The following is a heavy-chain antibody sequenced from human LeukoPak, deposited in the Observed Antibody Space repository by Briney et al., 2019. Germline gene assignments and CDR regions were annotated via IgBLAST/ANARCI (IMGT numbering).Heavy chain of an antibody. Sequence: SETLSLTCTVSGGAISSSSYYWGWVRQPPGTGLEWIGCIYYSGSTYYNPSLKSRVTISVDTSKNQFSLKLSSVTAADTAVYYCASHYLKYYFDYWGQGTLVTVSS. V-gene: IGHV4-39*01. J-gene: IGHJ4*02. D-gene: IGHD3-16*02. CDR1: GGAISSSSYY. CDR3: ASHYLKYYFDY. CDR2: IYYSGST.